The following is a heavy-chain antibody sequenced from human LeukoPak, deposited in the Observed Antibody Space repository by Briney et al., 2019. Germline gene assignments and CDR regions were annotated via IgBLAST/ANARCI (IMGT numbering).Heavy chain of an antibody. CDR3: ARRNWNDGGDYFDY. Sequence: GGSLRLSCAASGFTFSSYWMSWVRQAPGKGLEWVANIKQGGSEKYYVESVKGRFTISRDNAKNSLYLQMNSLRAEDTAVYYCARRNWNDGGDYFDYWGQGTLVTVSS. CDR1: GFTFSSYW. CDR2: IKQGGSEK. V-gene: IGHV3-7*01. J-gene: IGHJ4*02. D-gene: IGHD1-1*01.